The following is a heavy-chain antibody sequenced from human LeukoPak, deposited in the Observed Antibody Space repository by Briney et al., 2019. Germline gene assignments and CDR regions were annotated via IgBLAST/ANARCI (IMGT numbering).Heavy chain of an antibody. CDR1: GFTVSSNY. CDR3: ARGPVTRFEI. CDR2: IYSGGTT. D-gene: IGHD4-17*01. Sequence: GGSLRLSCAASGFTVSSNYMSWVRQAPGKGLEWVSVIYSGGTTYYADSVKGRFTISRDNSNNTLYLQMNSLRAEDTAVYYCARGPVTRFEIWGQGTMVTVSS. J-gene: IGHJ3*02. V-gene: IGHV3-53*01.